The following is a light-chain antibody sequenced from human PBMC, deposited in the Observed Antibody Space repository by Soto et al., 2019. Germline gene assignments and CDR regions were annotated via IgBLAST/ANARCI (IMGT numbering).Light chain of an antibody. CDR1: QSVSSN. J-gene: IGKJ5*01. V-gene: IGKV3-11*01. Sequence: EIVLTQSPATLSLSPGERATLSCRASQSVSSNLAWYQQKPGQAPRLLIFDASNRANGVPARFGGSGSGTDFTLTINSLEPEDFAVYYCQQRNVWPPITFGQGTRLEIK. CDR2: DAS. CDR3: QQRNVWPPIT.